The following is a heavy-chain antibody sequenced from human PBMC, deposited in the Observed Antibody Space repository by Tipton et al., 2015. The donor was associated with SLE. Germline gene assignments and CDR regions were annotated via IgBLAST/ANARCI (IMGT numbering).Heavy chain of an antibody. Sequence: LRLSCAASGFTFSNAWMSWVRQAPGKGLEWIGSIYYSGSTYYNPSLKRRVTMSVDTSKNQFSLKLSSVTAADTAVYYCARGRGAFDIWGQGTMVTVSS. CDR2: IYYSGST. J-gene: IGHJ3*02. CDR3: ARGRGAFDI. CDR1: GFTFSNAW. V-gene: IGHV4-59*04.